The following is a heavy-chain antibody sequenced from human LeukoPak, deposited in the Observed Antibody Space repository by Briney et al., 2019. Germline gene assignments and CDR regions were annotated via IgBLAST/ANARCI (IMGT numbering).Heavy chain of an antibody. V-gene: IGHV3-48*03. CDR3: ARGLGGSQYYFDY. J-gene: IGHJ4*02. CDR1: GFTFSSYE. CDR2: ISSSGSTI. Sequence: GGSLRLSCAASGFTFSSYEMNWVRQAPGKGLEWVSYISSSGSTIYYADSVKGRFTISRDNSKNTLYLQMNSLRAEDTAVYYCARGLGGSQYYFDYWGQGTLVTVSS. D-gene: IGHD1-26*01.